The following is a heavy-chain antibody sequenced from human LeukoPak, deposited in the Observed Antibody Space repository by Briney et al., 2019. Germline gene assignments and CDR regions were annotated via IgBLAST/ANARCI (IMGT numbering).Heavy chain of an antibody. CDR3: ARSSRGYSARGYYYYYMDV. J-gene: IGHJ6*03. D-gene: IGHD1-26*01. Sequence: SETLSLTCTVSGGSISSYYWSWIRQPPGKGLEWIGYIYTSGSTNYNPSLKSRVTISVDTSKNQFSLKLSSVTAADTAVYCCARSSRGYSARGYYYYYMDVWGKGTTVTVSS. V-gene: IGHV4-4*09. CDR1: GGSISSYY. CDR2: IYTSGST.